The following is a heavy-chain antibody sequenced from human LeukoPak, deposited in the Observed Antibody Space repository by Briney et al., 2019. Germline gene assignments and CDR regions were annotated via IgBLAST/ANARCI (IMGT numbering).Heavy chain of an antibody. CDR3: AKDGSITIFGVVHYYYYMDV. CDR1: GFTFSSYA. CDR2: ISGSGGST. Sequence: GGSLRLSCAASGFTFSSYAMSWVRQAPGKGLEWVSAISGSGGSTYYADSVKGRFTISRDNSKNTLYLQMNSLRAEDTAVYYGAKDGSITIFGVVHYYYYMDVWGKGTTVTVSS. J-gene: IGHJ6*03. V-gene: IGHV3-23*01. D-gene: IGHD3-3*01.